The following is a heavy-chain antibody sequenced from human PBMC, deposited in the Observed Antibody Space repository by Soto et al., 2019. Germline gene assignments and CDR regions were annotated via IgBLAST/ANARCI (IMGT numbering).Heavy chain of an antibody. Sequence: GASVKVSCKASGGTFSSYAISWVRQAPGQGLEWMGGIIPIFGTANYAQKFQGRVTITADESTSTAYMELSSLRSEDTAVYYCAREGITMVRGVITPSFDYWGQGTLVTVS. CDR2: IIPIFGTA. CDR3: AREGITMVRGVITPSFDY. CDR1: GGTFSSYA. V-gene: IGHV1-69*13. D-gene: IGHD3-10*01. J-gene: IGHJ4*02.